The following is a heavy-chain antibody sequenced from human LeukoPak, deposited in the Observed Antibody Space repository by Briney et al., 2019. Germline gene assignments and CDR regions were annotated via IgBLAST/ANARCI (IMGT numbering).Heavy chain of an antibody. V-gene: IGHV3-21*01. J-gene: IGHJ4*02. Sequence: PGVSLRLSCAASGFTFSSYSMNWVRQAPGKGLEWVSSISSSSSYIYYADSVKGRFTISRDNAKNSLYLQMNSLRAEDTAVYYCARDKQAAFDYWGQGTLVTVSS. D-gene: IGHD2-15*01. CDR3: ARDKQAAFDY. CDR1: GFTFSSYS. CDR2: ISSSSSYI.